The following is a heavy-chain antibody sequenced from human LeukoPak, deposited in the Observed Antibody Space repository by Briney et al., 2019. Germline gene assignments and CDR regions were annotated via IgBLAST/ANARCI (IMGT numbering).Heavy chain of an antibody. CDR3: ARSYYDILTGYYHREYYFDY. J-gene: IGHJ4*02. Sequence: GASVKVSCKASGGTFSSYAISWVRQAPGQGLEWMGGIIPIFGTANYAQKFQGRVTITADKSTSTAYMELSSLRSEDTAVYYCARSYYDILTGYYHREYYFDYWGQGTLVTVSS. D-gene: IGHD3-9*01. CDR2: IIPIFGTA. CDR1: GGTFSSYA. V-gene: IGHV1-69*06.